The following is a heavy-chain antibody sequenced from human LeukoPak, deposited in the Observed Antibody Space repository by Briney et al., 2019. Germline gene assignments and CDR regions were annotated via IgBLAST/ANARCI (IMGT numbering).Heavy chain of an antibody. V-gene: IGHV4-59*01. D-gene: IGHD3-16*01. CDR2: FYNSGRS. J-gene: IGHJ4*02. CDR1: DDSISDYY. Sequence: PSETLSLTCTVSDDSISDYYRGWIRQPPGKGLEWIGYFYNSGRSTYNPSLKSRVTISADTSKNHFSLKLNSVTTADTAVYYCTRGAGWLIDYWGQGIMVTVSS. CDR3: TRGAGWLIDY.